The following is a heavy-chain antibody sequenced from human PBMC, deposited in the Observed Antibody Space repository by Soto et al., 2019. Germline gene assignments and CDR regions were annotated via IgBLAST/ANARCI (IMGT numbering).Heavy chain of an antibody. Sequence: SVKVSCKASGYSFTSYGISWVRQAPGQGLEWMGWISTDNGNTDYAHNLQGRVTLTTDTSTSTAYMELWSLRSGDTAVYYCARDVPDTALFFYYYGMDVWGQGTTVTVSS. CDR1: GYSFTSYG. J-gene: IGHJ6*02. CDR2: ISTDNGNT. CDR3: ARDVPDTALFFYYYGMDV. V-gene: IGHV1-18*01. D-gene: IGHD5-18*01.